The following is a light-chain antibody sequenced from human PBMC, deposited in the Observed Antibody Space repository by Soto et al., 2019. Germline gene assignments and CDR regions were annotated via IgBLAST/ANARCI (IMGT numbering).Light chain of an antibody. Sequence: DIQMTQSPSSLSASVGDRVTITCRASQDISVYLAWYQQKPGKVPKLLIYSASTLQSGVPSRFSGSGSGTDFTITISSLQPEDVATYYCQQFNTAPLTFGQWTKLEIK. CDR3: QQFNTAPLT. CDR2: SAS. J-gene: IGKJ5*01. CDR1: QDISVY. V-gene: IGKV1-27*01.